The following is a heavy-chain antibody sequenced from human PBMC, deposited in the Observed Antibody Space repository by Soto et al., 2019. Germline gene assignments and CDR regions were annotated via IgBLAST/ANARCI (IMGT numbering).Heavy chain of an antibody. Sequence: SQTLSLTCAISGDSVSSNSAAWNWIRQSPSRGLEWLGRTYYRSKCYNDYAVSVKSRITINPDTSKNQFSLQLNSVTPEDTAVYYCARVARTRGDHAFDIWGQGTMVTVSS. V-gene: IGHV6-1*01. CDR3: ARVARTRGDHAFDI. CDR2: TYYRSKCYN. J-gene: IGHJ3*02. D-gene: IGHD3-16*01. CDR1: GDSVSSNSAA.